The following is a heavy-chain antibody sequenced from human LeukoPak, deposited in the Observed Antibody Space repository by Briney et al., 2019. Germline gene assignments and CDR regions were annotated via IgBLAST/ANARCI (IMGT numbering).Heavy chain of an antibody. Sequence: ASVKVSCMASGYTFTSYGISWVRQAPGQGLEWMGWISAYNGNTNYAQKLQGRVTMTTDTSTSTAYMELRSLRSDDTAVYYCARALKGRNWFDPWGQGTLVTVSS. CDR2: ISAYNGNT. CDR1: GYTFTSYG. CDR3: ARALKGRNWFDP. V-gene: IGHV1-18*01. D-gene: IGHD2-8*01. J-gene: IGHJ5*02.